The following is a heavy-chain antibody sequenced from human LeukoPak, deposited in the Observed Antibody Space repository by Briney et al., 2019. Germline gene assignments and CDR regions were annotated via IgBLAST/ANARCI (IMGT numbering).Heavy chain of an antibody. J-gene: IGHJ4*02. Sequence: SETLSLTCTVSGDSFTSVTDYWAWIRQPPGKGLEWIASGDYSGGTYYNPSLESRVAISADMSKNQISLKLTSVTGADAAVYYCAGERGEEYSSGWYKTNYFYNWGQGIRVTVSS. CDR2: GDYSGGT. CDR3: AGERGEEYSSGWYKTNYFYN. V-gene: IGHV4-39*07. D-gene: IGHD6-19*01. CDR1: GDSFTSVTDY.